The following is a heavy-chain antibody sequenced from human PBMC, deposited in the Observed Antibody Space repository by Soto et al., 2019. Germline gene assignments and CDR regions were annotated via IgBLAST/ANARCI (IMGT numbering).Heavy chain of an antibody. CDR2: ISSSSYI. CDR1: GFTFSSYS. CDR3: AREADYGGNSD. V-gene: IGHV3-21*01. D-gene: IGHD4-17*01. Sequence: GGSLRLSCAASGFTFSSYSMNWVRQAPGKGLEWVSSISSSSYIYYADSVKGRFTISRDNAKNSLYLQMNSLRAEDTAVYYCAREADYGGNSDWGQGTLVTVSS. J-gene: IGHJ4*02.